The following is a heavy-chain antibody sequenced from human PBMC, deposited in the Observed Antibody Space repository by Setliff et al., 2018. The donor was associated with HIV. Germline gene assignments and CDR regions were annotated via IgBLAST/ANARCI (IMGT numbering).Heavy chain of an antibody. CDR3: ARARDSSGWLEGAVDI. J-gene: IGHJ3*02. V-gene: IGHV1-2*02. CDR1: GYTCSGYY. CDR2: INPNSGGT. D-gene: IGHD6-19*01. Sequence: GASVKVSCKASGYTCSGYYLHWVRQAPGQGLEWMGWINPNSGGTNYAQKFQGRVTMTRDTSISTAYMELSRLRSDDTAGYYCARARDSSGWLEGAVDIWGQGTMVTVSS.